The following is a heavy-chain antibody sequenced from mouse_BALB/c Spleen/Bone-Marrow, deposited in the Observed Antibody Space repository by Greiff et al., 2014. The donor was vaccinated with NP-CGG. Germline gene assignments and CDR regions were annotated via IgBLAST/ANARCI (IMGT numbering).Heavy chain of an antibody. CDR1: GFNIKDTY. V-gene: IGHV14-3*02. CDR3: AGYLYGYTATFDY. CDR2: IDPANGNT. J-gene: IGHJ2*01. D-gene: IGHD1-2*01. Sequence: VQLKESGAELVKPGASVKLSCTASGFNIKDTYMHWVKQRPEQGLGWIGRIDPANGNTKYDPKFQGKATITADTSSNTAYLQLSSLTSEDTAVYYCAGYLYGYTATFDYWGQGTTLTVSS.